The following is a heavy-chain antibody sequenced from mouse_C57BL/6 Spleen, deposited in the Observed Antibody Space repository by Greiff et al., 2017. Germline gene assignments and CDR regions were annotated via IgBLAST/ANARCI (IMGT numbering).Heavy chain of an antibody. CDR2: IDPSDSYT. CDR1: GYTFTSYW. V-gene: IGHV1-59*01. CDR3: ARHSDYGSSYVTYWYFDV. D-gene: IGHD1-1*01. Sequence: QVQLQQPGAELVRPGTSVKLSCKASGYTFTSYWMHWVKQRPGQGLEWIGVIDPSDSYTNYNQKFKGKATLTVDTSSSTAYMQLSSLTSEDSAVYYGARHSDYGSSYVTYWYFDVWGTGTTVTVSS. J-gene: IGHJ1*03.